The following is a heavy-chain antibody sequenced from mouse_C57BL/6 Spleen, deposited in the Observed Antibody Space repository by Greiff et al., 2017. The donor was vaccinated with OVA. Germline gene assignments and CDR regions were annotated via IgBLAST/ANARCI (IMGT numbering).Heavy chain of an antibody. CDR1: GFTFSSYS. CDR2: ISDGGSYT. Sequence: DVKLVESGGGLVKPGGSLKLSCAASGFTFSSYSMSWVRQTPVKRLEWVATISDGGSYTYYPDNVKGRFPISRDNAKNNRYLQMSHLKSEDTAMYYCAREGGYGRYFGYWGQGTTLTVST. J-gene: IGHJ2*01. D-gene: IGHD1-1*02. V-gene: IGHV5-4*01. CDR3: AREGGYGRYFGY.